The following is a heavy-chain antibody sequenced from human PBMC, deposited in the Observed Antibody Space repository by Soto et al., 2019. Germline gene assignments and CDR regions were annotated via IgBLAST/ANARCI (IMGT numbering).Heavy chain of an antibody. V-gene: IGHV3-30*18. Sequence: QVQLVESGGGVVQHGRSLRLSCAASGFTFSSYGMHWVRQAPGKGLEWVAVISYDGSNKYYADSVKGRFTISRDNSKNTLYLQMNSRRAEDTAVYYCAKDNTPNSIAAAGTLDYWGQGTLVTVSS. J-gene: IGHJ4*02. CDR1: GFTFSSYG. CDR3: AKDNTPNSIAAAGTLDY. D-gene: IGHD6-13*01. CDR2: ISYDGSNK.